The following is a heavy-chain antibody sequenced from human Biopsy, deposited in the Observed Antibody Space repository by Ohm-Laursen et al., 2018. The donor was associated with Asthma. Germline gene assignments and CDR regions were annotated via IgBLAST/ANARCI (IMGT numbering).Heavy chain of an antibody. CDR1: GFTFSNYV. D-gene: IGHD3-22*01. V-gene: IGHV3-23*01. CDR2: ITGSGGFT. J-gene: IGHJ5*02. CDR3: AKITTDRQKANNWFDP. Sequence: SLRLSCADSGFTFSNYVMSWVRQAPGKGLEWVSSITGSGGFTYYADSVKGRFTISRDSSRNTLYLQLSTLRVEDTAVYFCAKITTDRQKANNWFDPWGQGTLVTVSS.